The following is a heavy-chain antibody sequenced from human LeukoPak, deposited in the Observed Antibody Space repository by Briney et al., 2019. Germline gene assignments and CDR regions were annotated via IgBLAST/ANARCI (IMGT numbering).Heavy chain of an antibody. CDR3: AKDREYQLLLHDY. D-gene: IGHD2-2*01. V-gene: IGHV3-23*01. J-gene: IGHJ4*02. CDR1: GFTFSSYS. CDR2: ISGSGGST. Sequence: PGGSLRLSCAASGFTFSSYSMNWVRQAPGKGLEWVSAISGSGGSTYYADSVKGRFTISRDNSKNTLYLQMNSLRAEDTAVYYCAKDREYQLLLHDYWGQGTLVTVSS.